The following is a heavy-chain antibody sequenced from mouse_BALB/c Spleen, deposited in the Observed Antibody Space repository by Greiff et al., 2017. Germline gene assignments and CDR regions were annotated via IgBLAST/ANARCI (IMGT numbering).Heavy chain of an antibody. CDR3: AGGLRPFAY. D-gene: IGHD2-4*01. CDR1: GYTFTDYY. V-gene: IGHV1-77*01. J-gene: IGHJ3*01. Sequence: QVQLQQSGAELARPGASVKLSCKASGYTFTDYYINWVKQRTGQGLEWIGEIYPGSGNTYYNEKFKGKATLTADKSSSTAYMQLSSLTSEDSAVYCCAGGLRPFAYWGQGTLVTVSA. CDR2: IYPGSGNT.